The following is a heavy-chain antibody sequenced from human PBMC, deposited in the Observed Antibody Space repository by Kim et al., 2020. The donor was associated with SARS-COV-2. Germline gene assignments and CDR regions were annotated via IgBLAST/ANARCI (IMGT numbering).Heavy chain of an antibody. CDR1: GFTFSSYG. Sequence: GGSLRLSCAASGFTFSSYGMHWVRQAPGKGLEWVAVISYDGSNKYYADSVKGRFTISRDNSKNTLYLQMNSLRAEDTAVYYCANPADPYDILTVGYGYWGQGTLVTVSS. J-gene: IGHJ4*02. V-gene: IGHV3-30*18. CDR3: ANPADPYDILTVGYGY. D-gene: IGHD3-9*01. CDR2: ISYDGSNK.